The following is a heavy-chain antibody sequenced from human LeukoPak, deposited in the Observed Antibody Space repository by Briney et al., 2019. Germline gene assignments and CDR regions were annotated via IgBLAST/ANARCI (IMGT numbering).Heavy chain of an antibody. Sequence: PGGSLRLSCAASGFTFSDYAMSWVRQAPGKGLEWVSAISGSGGSTYYADSVKGRFTISRDNSKNTLYLQMNSLRAEDTAVYYCAKEDYYDSSGYYGYFDYWGQGTLVTVSS. CDR1: GFTFSDYA. J-gene: IGHJ4*02. V-gene: IGHV3-23*01. CDR2: ISGSGGST. CDR3: AKEDYYDSSGYYGYFDY. D-gene: IGHD3-22*01.